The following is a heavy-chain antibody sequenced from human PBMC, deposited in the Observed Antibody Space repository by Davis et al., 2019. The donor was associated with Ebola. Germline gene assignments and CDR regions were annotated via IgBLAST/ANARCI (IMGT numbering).Heavy chain of an antibody. CDR3: TTRKEYQTYFDY. Sequence: PGGSLRLSCAPSGFIFSKWGMTWVRQPAGKGLECVAAISMRGDSTDYAAPVKGRFTISRDDSKNTLYLQMNSLKTEDTAVYYCTTRKEYQTYFDYWGQGTLVTVSP. J-gene: IGHJ4*02. CDR2: ISMRGDST. CDR1: GFIFSKWG. V-gene: IGHV3-15*01. D-gene: IGHD2-2*01.